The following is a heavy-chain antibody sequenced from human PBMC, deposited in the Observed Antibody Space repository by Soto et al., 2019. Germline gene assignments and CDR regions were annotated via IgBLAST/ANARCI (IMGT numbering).Heavy chain of an antibody. CDR1: GFTFSSYG. CDR3: ARGNPDKETIAASPGVKFDY. J-gene: IGHJ4*02. D-gene: IGHD6-6*01. CDR2: IWYDGSNK. Sequence: QVQLVESGGGVVQPGRSLRLSCAASGFTFSSYGMHWVRQAPGKGLEWVAVIWYDGSNKYYADSVKGRFTISRDNSKNTLYLQMNSLRAEDTAVYYCARGNPDKETIAASPGVKFDYWGQGTLVTVSS. V-gene: IGHV3-33*01.